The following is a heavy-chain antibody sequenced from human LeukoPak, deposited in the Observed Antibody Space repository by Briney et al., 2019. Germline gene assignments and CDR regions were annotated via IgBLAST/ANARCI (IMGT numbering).Heavy chain of an antibody. V-gene: IGHV1-69*13. CDR3: AKGLQLDTPTVEYFQH. J-gene: IGHJ1*01. D-gene: IGHD6-13*01. CDR1: GGTFSSYA. Sequence: GASVKVSCKASGGTFSSYAISWVRQAPGQGLEWMGGIIPIFGTANYAQKFQGRVTITADESTSTAYMELSSLRSEDTAVYYCAKGLQLDTPTVEYFQHWGQGTLVTVSS. CDR2: IIPIFGTA.